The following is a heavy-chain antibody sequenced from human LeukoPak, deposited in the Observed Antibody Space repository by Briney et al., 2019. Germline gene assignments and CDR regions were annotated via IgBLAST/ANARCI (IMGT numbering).Heavy chain of an antibody. Sequence: PGGSLRLSCAASGFTFSSYAMSWVRQAPGKGLEWVSGISGSYGSTYYADSVKGRFTISRDNSKNTLFLQMNSLRAEDTAVYYCARSTVRGVIGGVDYWGQGTLVTVSS. V-gene: IGHV3-23*01. J-gene: IGHJ4*02. D-gene: IGHD3-10*01. CDR2: ISGSYGST. CDR3: ARSTVRGVIGGVDY. CDR1: GFTFSSYA.